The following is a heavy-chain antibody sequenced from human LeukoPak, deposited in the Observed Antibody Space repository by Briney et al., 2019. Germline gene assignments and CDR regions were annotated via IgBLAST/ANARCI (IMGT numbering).Heavy chain of an antibody. CDR3: ARILDSAWGELGY. D-gene: IGHD6-19*01. J-gene: IGHJ4*02. Sequence: GGSLRLSCAASGFSFTTYWMGWVRQAPGKGLEWMAFIRSDGSNKYYADSVKGRFTISRDNSKNTLYLQMNSLRAEDTAVYYCARILDSAWGELGYWGQGTLVTVSS. CDR2: IRSDGSNK. V-gene: IGHV3-30*02. CDR1: GFSFTTYW.